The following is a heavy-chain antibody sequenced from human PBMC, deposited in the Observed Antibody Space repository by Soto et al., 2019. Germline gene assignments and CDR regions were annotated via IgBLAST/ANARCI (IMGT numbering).Heavy chain of an antibody. CDR3: AREATMDL. CDR2: IWSAGMT. J-gene: IGHJ6*02. Sequence: PGGSLRLSCAASGFTVSSKYMSWVRQAPGKGLEWVSVIWSAGMTYYADSVRGRFTISRDNLKNTLYLQMNSLRADDTAVYYCAREATMDLWGQGTTVTVSS. CDR1: GFTVSSKY. V-gene: IGHV3-53*01.